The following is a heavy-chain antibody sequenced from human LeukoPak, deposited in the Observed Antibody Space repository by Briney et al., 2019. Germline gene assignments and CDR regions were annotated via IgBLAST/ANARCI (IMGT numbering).Heavy chain of an antibody. CDR3: ARFPQWLVQNYYYMDV. CDR2: INHSGST. CDR1: GGSFSGYY. J-gene: IGHJ6*03. V-gene: IGHV4-34*01. D-gene: IGHD6-19*01. Sequence: SETLSLTCAVYGGSFSGYYWSWIRQPPGKGLEWIGEINHSGSTNYNPSLKSRVTISVDTSKNQFSLKLSSVTAADTAVYYCARFPQWLVQNYYYMDVWGKGTTVTVSS.